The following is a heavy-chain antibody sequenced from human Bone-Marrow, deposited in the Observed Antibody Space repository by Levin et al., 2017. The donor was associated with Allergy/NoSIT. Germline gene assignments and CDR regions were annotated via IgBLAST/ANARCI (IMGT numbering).Heavy chain of an antibody. CDR2: IYYSGGT. V-gene: IGHV4-39*01. D-gene: IGHD6-13*01. CDR1: GGSISSSSNY. Sequence: SQTLSLPCTVSGGSISSSSNYWGWIRQPPGKGLEWIGCIYYSGGTHYNPSLESRVTVSVDTSKNQFSLKLSSVTAADTAVYYCAGHWYSTPTYWGQGTLVTVSS. J-gene: IGHJ4*02. CDR3: AGHWYSTPTY.